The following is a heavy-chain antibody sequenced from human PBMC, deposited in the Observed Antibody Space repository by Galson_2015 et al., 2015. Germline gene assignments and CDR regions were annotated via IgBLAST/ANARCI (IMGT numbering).Heavy chain of an antibody. Sequence: SLRLSCAASGFTFSSYSMNWVRQAPGKGLEWVSSISSSSSYIYYADSVKGRFTISRDNAKNSLYLQMNSLRAEDTAVYYCARVGSRYCSSTSCLNWFDPWGQGTLVTVSS. J-gene: IGHJ5*02. CDR3: ARVGSRYCSSTSCLNWFDP. CDR1: GFTFSSYS. V-gene: IGHV3-21*04. D-gene: IGHD2-2*01. CDR2: ISSSSSYI.